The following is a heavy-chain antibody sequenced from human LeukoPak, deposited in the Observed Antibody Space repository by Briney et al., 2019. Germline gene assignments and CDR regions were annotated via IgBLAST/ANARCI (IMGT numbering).Heavy chain of an antibody. CDR1: GGSFSGYY. CDR2: INHSGST. D-gene: IGHD4-17*01. CDR3: ARGIDYGDSYFDY. Sequence: NPSETLSLTCAVYGGSFSGYYWSWIRQPPGKGLEWIGEINHSGSTNYHPSLKSRVTISVDTSKNQFSLKLSSVTAADTAVYYCARGIDYGDSYFDYWGQGTLVTVSS. V-gene: IGHV4-34*01. J-gene: IGHJ4*02.